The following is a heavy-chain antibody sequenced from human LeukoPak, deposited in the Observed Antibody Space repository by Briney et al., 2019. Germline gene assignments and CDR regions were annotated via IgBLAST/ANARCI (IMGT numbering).Heavy chain of an antibody. D-gene: IGHD2/OR15-2a*01. CDR1: GAYVSTSH. Sequence: PSETLSLTCVVSGAYVSTSHWNWIRQLPGKGLEWIGCLSYTGKTDYNPSLASRVTISLGTPKNQVSLKLRSVTAGDTAVYYCSEGYFEPFDHWGQGTLVTVSS. CDR2: LSYTGKT. CDR3: SEGYFEPFDH. V-gene: IGHV4-59*02. J-gene: IGHJ4*02.